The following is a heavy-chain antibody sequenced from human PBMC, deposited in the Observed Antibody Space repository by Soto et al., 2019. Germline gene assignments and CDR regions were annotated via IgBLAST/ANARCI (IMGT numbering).Heavy chain of an antibody. CDR3: ARTRIFGVVTYDY. D-gene: IGHD3-3*01. CDR1: GGTFSSYA. Sequence: AASVKVSCKASGGTFSSYAISWVRQAPGQGLEWMGGIIPIFGTANYAQKFQGRVTITADESTSTAYMELSSLRSEDTAVYYCARTRIFGVVTYDYWGQGTLVTVSS. CDR2: IIPIFGTA. J-gene: IGHJ4*02. V-gene: IGHV1-69*13.